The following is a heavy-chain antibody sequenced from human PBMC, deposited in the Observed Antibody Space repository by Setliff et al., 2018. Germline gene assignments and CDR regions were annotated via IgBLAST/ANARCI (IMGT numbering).Heavy chain of an antibody. CDR3: ASVVEDYYDSSGYFLPSYYFDY. J-gene: IGHJ4*02. Sequence: LSLTCTVSGGSISSSSYYWGWIRQPPGKGLEWIGSIYYSGSTYYNPSLKSRVTISVGTSKNQFSLKLSSVTAADTAVYYCASVVEDYYDSSGYFLPSYYFDYWGQGTLVTVSS. D-gene: IGHD3-22*01. V-gene: IGHV4-39*07. CDR1: GGSISSSSYY. CDR2: IYYSGST.